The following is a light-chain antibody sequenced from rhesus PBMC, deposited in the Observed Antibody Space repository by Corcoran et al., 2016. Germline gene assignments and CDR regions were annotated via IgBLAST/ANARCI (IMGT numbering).Light chain of an antibody. Sequence: ETVMMQSPATLSLSPGERATLSCRASQSVGSTLDWYQQKPGQAPRLLIYYASSRATGIHDRFSGIGSGTDFTLTISSLDPEVVGVSYCQKYNHLPPSFGQWTKVEIK. V-gene: IGKV3-35*02. CDR2: YAS. J-gene: IGKJ2*01. CDR1: QSVGST. CDR3: QKYNHLPPS.